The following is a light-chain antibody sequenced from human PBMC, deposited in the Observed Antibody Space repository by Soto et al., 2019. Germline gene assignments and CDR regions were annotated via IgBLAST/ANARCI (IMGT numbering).Light chain of an antibody. CDR1: QSVSSN. CDR2: GIS. V-gene: IGKV3-15*01. Sequence: EIVMTQSPATLSLSPGERATLSCRASQSVSSNLAWYQQKPGQAPRLLIYGISTRATGISARFSGSGSGTEFTLTISSLQSEDFAVYYCQQHNKWPLTFGQGTRLDNK. J-gene: IGKJ5*01. CDR3: QQHNKWPLT.